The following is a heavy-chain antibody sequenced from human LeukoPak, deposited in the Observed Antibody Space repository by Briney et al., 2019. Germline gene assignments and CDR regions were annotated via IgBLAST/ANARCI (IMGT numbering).Heavy chain of an antibody. J-gene: IGHJ4*02. D-gene: IGHD6-19*01. CDR1: GFTFSNYG. V-gene: IGHV3-30*18. Sequence: GGSLRLSCVASGFTFSNYGMHWVRQAPGKGLEWVAVISYDETNKYYTESVKGRFTISRDQSKNTLYLQMNSLRVEDTAVYYCTQDVSSGYRSVNFDYWGQGILVTVSS. CDR3: TQDVSSGYRSVNFDY. CDR2: ISYDETNK.